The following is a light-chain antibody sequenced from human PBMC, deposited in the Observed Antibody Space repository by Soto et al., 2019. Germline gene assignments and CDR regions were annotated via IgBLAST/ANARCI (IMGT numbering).Light chain of an antibody. CDR1: QSVGSN. CDR2: GAS. CDR3: QKYNNWPYT. Sequence: EIVMTQSPATLSVSPGERATLSCRASQSVGSNLAWYQQKPGQSPRLLIYGASTRATGISARFSGSGSGTEFTLTISGLQSEDFAVYYCQKYNNWPYTFGQGTKLEIK. J-gene: IGKJ2*01. V-gene: IGKV3-15*01.